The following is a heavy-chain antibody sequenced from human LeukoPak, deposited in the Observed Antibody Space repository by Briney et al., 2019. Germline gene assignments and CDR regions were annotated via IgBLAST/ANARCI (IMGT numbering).Heavy chain of an antibody. D-gene: IGHD3-22*01. CDR3: ARHVDYYDSSGYAHPYYFDY. V-gene: IGHV4-39*01. J-gene: IGHJ4*02. CDR2: IYYSGST. Sequence: SETLSLTCTVSGGSISSSSYYWGWLRQPPGKGLEWIGSIYYSGSTYYNPSLKSRVTISVDTSKNQFSLKLSSVTAADTAVYYCARHVDYYDSSGYAHPYYFDYWGQGTLVTVSS. CDR1: GGSISSSSYY.